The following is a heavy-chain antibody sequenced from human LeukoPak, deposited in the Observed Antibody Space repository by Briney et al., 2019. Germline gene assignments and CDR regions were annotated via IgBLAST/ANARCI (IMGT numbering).Heavy chain of an antibody. J-gene: IGHJ4*02. CDR3: ARGELVLHLNY. V-gene: IGHV1-2*02. Sequence: GASVKVSCKASGYTFTGYYMHWVRQAPGQGLEWMGWINPNSGGTNCAQKFQGRATMTRDTSISTAYMELSRLRSDDTAVYYCARGELVLHLNYWGQGTLVTVSS. D-gene: IGHD6-13*01. CDR1: GYTFTGYY. CDR2: INPNSGGT.